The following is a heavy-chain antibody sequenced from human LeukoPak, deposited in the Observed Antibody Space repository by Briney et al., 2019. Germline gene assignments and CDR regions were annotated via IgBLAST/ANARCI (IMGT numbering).Heavy chain of an antibody. V-gene: IGHV4-61*02. CDR2: IYTSGST. CDR1: GGSISSGSYY. CDR3: ARESGSYYYYYMDD. Sequence: SQTLSLTCTVSGGSISSGSYYWSWIRQPAGKGLEWIGRIYTSGSTNYNPSLKSRVTISVDTSKNQFSLKLSSVTAADTAVYYCARESGSYYYYYMDDWGKGTTVTVSS. J-gene: IGHJ6*03. D-gene: IGHD1-26*01.